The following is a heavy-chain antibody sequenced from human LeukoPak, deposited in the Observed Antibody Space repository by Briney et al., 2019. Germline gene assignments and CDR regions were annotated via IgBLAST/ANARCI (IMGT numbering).Heavy chain of an antibody. CDR2: ISSSGSTI. CDR1: GFTFSSYE. J-gene: IGHJ4*02. Sequence: PGGSLRLTCAVSGFTFSSYEMNWVCQAPGKGLEWVSYISSSGSTIYYADSVKGRFTISRDNAKNSLYLQMNSLRAEDTAVYYCARVGYSYGLDYWGQGTLVTVSS. V-gene: IGHV3-48*03. CDR3: ARVGYSYGLDY. D-gene: IGHD5-18*01.